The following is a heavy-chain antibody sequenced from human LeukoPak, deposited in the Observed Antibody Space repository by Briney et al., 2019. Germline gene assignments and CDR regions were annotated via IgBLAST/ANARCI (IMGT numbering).Heavy chain of an antibody. CDR1: GFTFSDYI. D-gene: IGHD3-16*01. CDR3: SRDGGEGGNSAFDI. Sequence: GGSLRLSRAASGFTFSDYIMDWVRQAPGKGLEWVGRIRRGANSYTTEYAASVKGRFTISRDDSKNSLYLHMNSLKTEDTAVYHCSRDGGEGGNSAFDIWGQGTMVTVSS. V-gene: IGHV3-72*01. CDR2: IRRGANSYTT. J-gene: IGHJ3*02.